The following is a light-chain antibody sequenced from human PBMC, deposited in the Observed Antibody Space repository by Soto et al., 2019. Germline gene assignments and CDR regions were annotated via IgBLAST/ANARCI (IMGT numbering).Light chain of an antibody. CDR3: SSYTINSTLV. J-gene: IGLJ1*01. Sequence: QSVLTQPASVSGSPGQSITVSCTGTSSDIGVYNYVSWYQQHPGKAPKVMIYDVSNRPSGVSNRSSGSKSGNTASLTISGLQADDEADYYCSSYTINSTLVFGTGTKLTVL. CDR1: SSDIGVYNY. V-gene: IGLV2-14*01. CDR2: DVS.